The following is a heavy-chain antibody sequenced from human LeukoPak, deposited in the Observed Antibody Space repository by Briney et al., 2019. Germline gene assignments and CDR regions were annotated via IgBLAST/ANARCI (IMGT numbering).Heavy chain of an antibody. CDR1: GGSFSGYY. CDR3: ARHPGYCSGGSCSYFDY. Sequence: SETLSLTCAVYGGSFSGYYWSWIRQPPGKGLEWIGEINHSGSTNYNPSLKSRITMSVDTSKNQFSLKLSSVTAADTAVYYCARHPGYCSGGSCSYFDYWGQGTLVTVSS. J-gene: IGHJ4*02. V-gene: IGHV4-34*10. CDR2: INHSGST. D-gene: IGHD2-15*01.